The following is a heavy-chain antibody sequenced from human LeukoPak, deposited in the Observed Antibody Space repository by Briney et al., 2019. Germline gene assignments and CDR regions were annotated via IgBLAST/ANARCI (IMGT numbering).Heavy chain of an antibody. CDR3: ARDRRVGATWSVGAFDI. J-gene: IGHJ3*02. CDR2: IRSSGDSI. V-gene: IGHV3-48*03. D-gene: IGHD1-26*01. Sequence: GGSPRLSCSASGFSLTTYEMNWVRQAPGKGLEGVSFIRSSGDSIYYADSVKGRLTISRDNAKNSLSLQMNSLRAEDTAIYYCARDRRVGATWSVGAFDIWGQGTTVTVSS. CDR1: GFSLTTYE.